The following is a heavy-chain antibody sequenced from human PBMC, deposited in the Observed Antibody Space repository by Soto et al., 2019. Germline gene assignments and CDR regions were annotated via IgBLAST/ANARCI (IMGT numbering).Heavy chain of an antibody. CDR3: CTGWSPAPHDGY. V-gene: IGHV3-15*07. J-gene: IGHJ4*02. D-gene: IGHD2-8*02. CDR1: GFTFSHAW. Sequence: EVQLVESGGGLVKPGESLRLSCAASGFTFSHAWLDWVRQAPGKGLEWVGRITSKGDGETTEYAAPVKGRFTISRDDSKNSLYLQMNSLRTEDTALYYCCTGWSPAPHDGYWGQGTLVTVSS. CDR2: ITSKGDGETT.